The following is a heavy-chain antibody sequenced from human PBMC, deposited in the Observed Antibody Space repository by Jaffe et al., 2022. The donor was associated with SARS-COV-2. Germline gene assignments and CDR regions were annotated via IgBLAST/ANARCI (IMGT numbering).Heavy chain of an antibody. J-gene: IGHJ5*02. CDR2: IYYSGST. CDR3: ARRAVAGIRGGWFDP. D-gene: IGHD6-19*01. V-gene: IGHV4-39*01. Sequence: QLQLQESGPGLVKPSETLSLTCTVSGGSISSSSYYWGWIRQPPGKGLEWIGSIYYSGSTYYNPSLKSRVTISVDTSKNQFSLKLSSVTAADTAVYYCARRAVAGIRGGWFDPWGQGTLVTVSS. CDR1: GGSISSSSYY.